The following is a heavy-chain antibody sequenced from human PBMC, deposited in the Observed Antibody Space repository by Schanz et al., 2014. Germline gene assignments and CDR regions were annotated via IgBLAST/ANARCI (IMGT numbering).Heavy chain of an antibody. CDR3: ARDLLVSHYDFWSGNDY. CDR2: ISYDGHTK. V-gene: IGHV3-30-3*01. Sequence: QVQLVESGGGVVQPGGSLRLSCAASGFTFNSYAFHWVRQAPGKGLEWVALISYDGHTKYYADSVKGRFTISRDNSKNTLYLQMNSLRADDTAVYYCARDLLVSHYDFWSGNDYWGQGTLVTVSS. D-gene: IGHD3-3*01. J-gene: IGHJ4*02. CDR1: GFTFNSYA.